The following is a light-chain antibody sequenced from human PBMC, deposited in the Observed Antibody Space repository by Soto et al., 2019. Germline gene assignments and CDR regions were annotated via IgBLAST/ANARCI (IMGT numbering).Light chain of an antibody. V-gene: IGKV1-17*03. CDR3: LQHNSYPPT. CDR2: AAS. CDR1: QGISNY. J-gene: IGKJ1*01. Sequence: DIPMTQSPSAMSASVGDRVTITCRASQGISNYLAWFQQKPGQVPKRLIYAASSLQSGVPSRFSGSGSGTEFTLTLSRLQPEDFATSYCLQHNSYPPTVGEGPKAAIK.